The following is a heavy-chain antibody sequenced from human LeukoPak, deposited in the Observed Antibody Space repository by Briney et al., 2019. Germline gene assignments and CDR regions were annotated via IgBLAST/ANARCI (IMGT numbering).Heavy chain of an antibody. V-gene: IGHV4-38-2*02. J-gene: IGHJ4*02. CDR3: ATQIFGVVRVY. CDR1: GYSISSGYY. D-gene: IGHD3-3*01. Sequence: PSETLSLTCTVSGYSISSGYYWGWIRQPPGKGLEWIGSIYHSGMSFYNPSLKSRVTISVDTSKNQFSLKLSSVTAADTAVYYCATQIFGVVRVYWGQGTLVTVSS. CDR2: IYHSGMS.